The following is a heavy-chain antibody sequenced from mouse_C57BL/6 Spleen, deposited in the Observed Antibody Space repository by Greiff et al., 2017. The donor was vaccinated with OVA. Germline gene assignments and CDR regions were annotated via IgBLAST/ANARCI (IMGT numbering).Heavy chain of an antibody. CDR2: IDPSDSET. CDR3: ARSVYYYYPPYVYAMDY. Sequence: QVQLQQPGAELVRPGSSVKLSCKASGYTFTSYWMHWVKQRPIQGLEWIGNIDPSDSETNYNQKFKDKATLTVDKSSSTAYMQLSSLTSEDSAIYYCARSVYYYYPPYVYAMDYWGQGTSVTVSS. V-gene: IGHV1-52*01. J-gene: IGHJ4*01. CDR1: GYTFTSYW. D-gene: IGHD2-4*01.